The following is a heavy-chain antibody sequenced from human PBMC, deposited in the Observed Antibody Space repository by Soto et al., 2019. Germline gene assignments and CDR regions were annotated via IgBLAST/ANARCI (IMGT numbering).Heavy chain of an antibody. Sequence: SETLSLTCAVYGGSFSGYYWSWIRQPPGKGLEWIGEINHSGSTNYNPSLKSRVTISVDTSKNQFSLKLSSVTAADTAVYYCARGRAGGYSSGWYIRDYYYYGMDVWGQGTTVT. CDR2: INHSGST. D-gene: IGHD6-19*01. CDR1: GGSFSGYY. V-gene: IGHV4-34*01. CDR3: ARGRAGGYSSGWYIRDYYYYGMDV. J-gene: IGHJ6*01.